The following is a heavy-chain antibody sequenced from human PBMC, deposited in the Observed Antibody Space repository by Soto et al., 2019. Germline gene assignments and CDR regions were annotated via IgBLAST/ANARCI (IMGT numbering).Heavy chain of an antibody. D-gene: IGHD3-10*01. CDR3: ASGGESSKCSAS. V-gene: IGHV4-59*01. CDR1: GASISNSY. Sequence: TSETLSLTCTVAGASISNSYWSWIRQPPRKGLEWIGYIHGSGTTNYSPSLKSRVTISVDMSKNQFSLKLTSVTAADTAVYYCASGGESSKCSASWGQGTSVPVSP. CDR2: IHGSGTT. J-gene: IGHJ5*02.